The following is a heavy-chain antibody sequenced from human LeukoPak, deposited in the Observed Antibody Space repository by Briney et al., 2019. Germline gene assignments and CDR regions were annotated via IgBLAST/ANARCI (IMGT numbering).Heavy chain of an antibody. D-gene: IGHD1-26*01. CDR3: AKDVRVGGGGMDV. CDR2: ISSSGDNA. Sequence: GGSLRLSYAASGFTFSNYAMNWVRQAPGKGLEWVSLISSSGDNAYYADSVRGRFTISRDKSKNTVSLQMNSLRGEDTAVYYCAKDVRVGGGGMDVWGQGTPVTVSS. J-gene: IGHJ6*02. CDR1: GFTFSNYA. V-gene: IGHV3-23*01.